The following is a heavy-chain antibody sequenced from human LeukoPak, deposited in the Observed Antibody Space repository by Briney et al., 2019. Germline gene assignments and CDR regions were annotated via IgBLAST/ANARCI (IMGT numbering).Heavy chain of an antibody. J-gene: IGHJ4*02. V-gene: IGHV3-33*01. CDR1: GFTFSSYG. CDR2: IWYDGSNK. CDR3: ARDQGYSSGHFDY. D-gene: IGHD6-19*01. Sequence: GGSLRLSCAASGFTFSSYGMHWVRQAPGKGLEWVAVIWYDGSNKYYADSVKGRFTISRDNSKNTLYLQMNSLRAEDTAVYYCARDQGYSSGHFDYWGLGTLVTVSS.